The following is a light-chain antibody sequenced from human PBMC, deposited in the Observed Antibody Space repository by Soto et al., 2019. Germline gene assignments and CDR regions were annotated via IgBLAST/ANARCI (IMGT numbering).Light chain of an antibody. Sequence: DIVLTQSPDSLAVSLGERATVNCKSSQSVLYSSNNKNYLAWYQQKPGQPPKLLIYWASTRESGVPDRFSGSGSGTHFTLSISSLQAEDVAVYYCQQYYTTPTFGGGTKVEI. CDR1: QSVLYSSNNKNY. V-gene: IGKV4-1*01. CDR3: QQYYTTPT. CDR2: WAS. J-gene: IGKJ4*01.